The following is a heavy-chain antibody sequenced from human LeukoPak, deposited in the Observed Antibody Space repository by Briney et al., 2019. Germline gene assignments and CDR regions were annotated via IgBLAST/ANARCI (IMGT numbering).Heavy chain of an antibody. J-gene: IGHJ4*02. CDR1: GFTFSSYG. V-gene: IGHV3-33*01. CDR3: ARDSDPTVTTSGY. D-gene: IGHD4-17*01. CDR2: IWYDGSNK. Sequence: RPGRSLRLSCAASGFTFSSYGMHWVRQAPGKGLEWVAVIWYDGSNKYYADSVKGRFTISRDNAKNSLYLQMNSLRAEDTAVYYCARDSDPTVTTSGYWGQGTLVTVSS.